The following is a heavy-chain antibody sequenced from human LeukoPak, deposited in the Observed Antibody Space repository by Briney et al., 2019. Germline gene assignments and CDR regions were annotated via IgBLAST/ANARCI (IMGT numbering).Heavy chain of an antibody. CDR2: IKQDGSQR. Sequence: PGGSLRLSCTASGFTFSDYLMTWVRQAPGKGPEWVANIKQDGSQRYYVDSVRGRSTISRDDAKNSLFLQMNGLRAEDTAVYYCARRGGSSSRRSPIDYWGQGTLVTVSS. CDR1: GFTFSDYL. CDR3: ARRGGSSSRRSPIDY. V-gene: IGHV3-7*01. J-gene: IGHJ4*02. D-gene: IGHD6-6*01.